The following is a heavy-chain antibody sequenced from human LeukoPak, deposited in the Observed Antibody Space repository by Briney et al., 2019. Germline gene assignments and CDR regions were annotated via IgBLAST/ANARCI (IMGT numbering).Heavy chain of an antibody. J-gene: IGHJ4*02. Sequence: GGSLRLSCADSGFTFSNDAMSWVRQAPGRGLEWVSSIGGYGTTAYYADSVKGRLTISRDNSKNTLYLQMNGLRAEDTAIYYCAKHGAGITVAGRRHLDYWGQGTLVTVSS. CDR1: GFTFSNDA. CDR2: IGGYGTTA. V-gene: IGHV3-23*01. CDR3: AKHGAGITVAGRRHLDY. D-gene: IGHD6-19*01.